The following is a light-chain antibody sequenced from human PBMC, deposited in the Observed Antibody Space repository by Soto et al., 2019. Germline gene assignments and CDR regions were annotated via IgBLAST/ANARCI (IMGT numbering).Light chain of an antibody. CDR2: INSDGSH. CDR3: QTWASGIRV. J-gene: IGLJ3*02. CDR1: TGHSIYA. V-gene: IGLV4-69*01. Sequence: QLVLTQSPSASASLGASVKLTCTLTTGHSIYAIAWHQQQPEKGPRYLMKINSDGSHIKGDGIPDRFSGSSSGAERYLTISSLQSEDEADYYCQTWASGIRVFGGGTKLTVL.